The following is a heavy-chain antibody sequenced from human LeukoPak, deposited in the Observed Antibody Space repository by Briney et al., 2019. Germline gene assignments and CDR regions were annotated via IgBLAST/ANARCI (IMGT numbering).Heavy chain of an antibody. J-gene: IGHJ4*02. CDR2: IISILGIA. CDR3: ARVHNEGSHYVY. V-gene: IGHV1-69*04. CDR1: GGTFSSYA. D-gene: IGHD1-26*01. Sequence: SVKVSCKASGGTFSSYAISWVRQAPGQGLEWMGRIISILGIANYAQKFQGRVTITADKSTSTAYMELSSLRSEDTAVYYCARVHNEGSHYVYWGQGTLVTVSS.